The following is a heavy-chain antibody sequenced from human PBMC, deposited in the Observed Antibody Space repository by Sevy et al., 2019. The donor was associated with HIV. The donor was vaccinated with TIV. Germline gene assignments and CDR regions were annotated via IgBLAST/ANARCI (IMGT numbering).Heavy chain of an antibody. CDR3: ARYGGYIDH. Sequence: GGSLRLSCAASGFTFSIYYMTWARQAPGKGLEWVSNINGDGSGKYYVDSVKGRFTISRDKAKNSLYLQMNSLTAEDTAVYYCARYGGYIDHWGHGTLVTVSS. J-gene: IGHJ4*01. V-gene: IGHV3-7*01. CDR1: GFTFSIYY. D-gene: IGHD2-15*01. CDR2: INGDGSGK.